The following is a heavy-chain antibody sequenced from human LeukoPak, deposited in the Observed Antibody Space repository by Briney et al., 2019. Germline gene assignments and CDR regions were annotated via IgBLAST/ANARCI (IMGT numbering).Heavy chain of an antibody. CDR3: ARHDESGYDFWSGYYHDAFDI. J-gene: IGHJ3*02. V-gene: IGHV4-39*01. CDR1: GGSISSSSYY. D-gene: IGHD3-3*01. Sequence: SETLSLTCTVPGGSISSSSYYWGWIRQPPGKGLEWIGSIYYSGSTYYNPSLKSRVTISVDTSKNQFSLKLSSVTAADTAVYYCARHDESGYDFWSGYYHDAFDIWGQGTMVTVSS. CDR2: IYYSGST.